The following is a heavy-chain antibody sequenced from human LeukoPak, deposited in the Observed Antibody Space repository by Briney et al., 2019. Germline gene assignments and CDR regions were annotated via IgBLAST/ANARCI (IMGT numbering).Heavy chain of an antibody. D-gene: IGHD3-10*01. V-gene: IGHV4-34*01. CDR3: ARGYYYPFDY. Sequence: PSETLSLTCAVYGVSFSGYYWSWIRQPPGKGLEWIGEINHSGSTNYHPSLKSRVTISVDTSKNQFSLKLSSVTAADTAVYYCARGYYYPFDYWGQGTLVTVSS. CDR2: INHSGST. CDR1: GVSFSGYY. J-gene: IGHJ4*02.